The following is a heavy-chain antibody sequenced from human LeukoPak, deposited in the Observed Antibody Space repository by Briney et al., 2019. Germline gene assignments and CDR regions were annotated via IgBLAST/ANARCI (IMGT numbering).Heavy chain of an antibody. CDR2: IPYDGSNN. J-gene: IGHJ4*02. D-gene: IGHD1-26*01. CDR1: GFTFSSYP. V-gene: IGHV3-30-3*02. CDR3: AKTTGNIVGAYFDY. Sequence: PPGGSLRLSCAASGFTFSSYPMHWVRQAPGKGLEWVAVIPYDGSNNYYSDSVKGRFTISRDNSKNTLYLQMNSLRAEDTAVYYCAKTTGNIVGAYFDYWGQGTLVTVSS.